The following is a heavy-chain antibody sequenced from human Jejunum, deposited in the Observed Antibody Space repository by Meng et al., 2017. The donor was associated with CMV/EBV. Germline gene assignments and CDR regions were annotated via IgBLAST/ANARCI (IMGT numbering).Heavy chain of an antibody. V-gene: IGHV3-66*01. J-gene: IGHJ5*01. CDR1: GFTVSTNY. CDR3: ARGAMSFES. CDR2: LYSGGNT. Sequence: EVALVGSGGDLVQPGGSLRLSCAASGFTVSTNYMSWVRQAPGKGLEWVSALYSGGNTYYADSVKGRFTLSRDSSRNTLYLQMTSLRAGDTALYYCARGAMSFESWGQGTLVTVSS.